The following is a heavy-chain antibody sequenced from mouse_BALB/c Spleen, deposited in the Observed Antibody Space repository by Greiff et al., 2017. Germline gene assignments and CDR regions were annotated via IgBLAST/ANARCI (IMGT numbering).Heavy chain of an antibody. CDR1: GYTFTSYW. V-gene: IGHV1-5*01. J-gene: IGHJ2*01. Sequence: VHVKQSGTVLARPGASVKMSCKASGYTFTSYWMHWVKQRPGQGLEWIGAIYPGNSDTSYNQKFKGKAKLTAVTSTSTAYMELSSLTNEDSAVYYCTREDDYDGGDYWGQGTTLTVSS. CDR2: IYPGNSDT. CDR3: TREDDYDGGDY. D-gene: IGHD2-4*01.